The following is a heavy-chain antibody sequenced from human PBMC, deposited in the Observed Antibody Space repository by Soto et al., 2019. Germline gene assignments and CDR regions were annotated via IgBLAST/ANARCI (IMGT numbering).Heavy chain of an antibody. V-gene: IGHV3-23*01. Sequence: EVQLLESGGGLVQPGGSLRLSCGASGFTFSSYAMSWVRQAPGKGLEWVSAISGSGGSTYYADSVKGRFTISRDNSKNTLYLQMNSLRAEDTAVYYCAKDPVSYDSSGYYGYFDYWGQGTLVTVSS. CDR1: GFTFSSYA. CDR2: ISGSGGST. D-gene: IGHD3-22*01. J-gene: IGHJ4*02. CDR3: AKDPVSYDSSGYYGYFDY.